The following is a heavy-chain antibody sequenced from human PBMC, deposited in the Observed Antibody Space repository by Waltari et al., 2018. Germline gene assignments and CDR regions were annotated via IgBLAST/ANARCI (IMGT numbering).Heavy chain of an antibody. CDR3: ATYIGASVGTAAFDV. J-gene: IGHJ3*01. CDR1: GLSITSNRHY. Sequence: QLQLQESGPRLVRPPETLSLICRVSGLSITSNRHYWAWIRQSPGQGLEWIGTVSYSGTTYISPSLKSRVSVSRDTSKNQVSLILGSVTAADMAVYYCATYIGASVGTAAFDVWGQGTMVTVSS. CDR2: VSYSGTT. D-gene: IGHD5-12*01. V-gene: IGHV4-39*01.